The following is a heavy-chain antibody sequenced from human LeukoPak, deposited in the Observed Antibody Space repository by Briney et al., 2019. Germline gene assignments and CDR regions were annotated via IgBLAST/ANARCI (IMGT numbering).Heavy chain of an antibody. CDR1: GLTFSRHD. CDR3: ATGRSSGSSYAFDI. V-gene: IGHV3-13*01. CDR2: IGTLADT. Sequence: PGGSLRLSCAASGLTFSRHDMHWVRQVTGKGLEWVSDIGTLADTFYSDSVKGRFTISRENVKNSLYLQMNSLRAGDTAVYYCATGRSSGSSYAFDIWGRGTMVTVSS. D-gene: IGHD6-19*01. J-gene: IGHJ3*02.